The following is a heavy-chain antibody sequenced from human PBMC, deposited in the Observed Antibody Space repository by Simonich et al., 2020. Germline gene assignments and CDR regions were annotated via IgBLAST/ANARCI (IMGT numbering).Heavy chain of an antibody. Sequence: QVQLQQWGAGLLKPSETLSLTCAVYGGSFSGYYWSWIRQPPGKGLEWIGEINHSGNTNYNPSHKSRVTISVDTSKNQFSLKLSSVTAADTAVYYCARGLRVAAAGTAFQHWGQGTLVTVSS. CDR2: INHSGNT. V-gene: IGHV4-34*01. J-gene: IGHJ1*01. CDR1: GGSFSGYY. D-gene: IGHD6-13*01. CDR3: ARGLRVAAAGTAFQH.